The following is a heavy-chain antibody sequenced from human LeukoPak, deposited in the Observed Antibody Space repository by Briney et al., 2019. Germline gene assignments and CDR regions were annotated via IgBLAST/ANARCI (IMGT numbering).Heavy chain of an antibody. V-gene: IGHV3-23*01. Sequence: HSGGSLRLSCAASGFPFSSYAMSWVRQAPGKGLERVSAISDSGGSTYYAASVKGRFTIARDNSRNTLYLQMNILKAEDTAVYYCAKARTGVDAFDIWGQGTMVTVSS. D-gene: IGHD1-1*01. CDR2: ISDSGGST. CDR3: AKARTGVDAFDI. CDR1: GFPFSSYA. J-gene: IGHJ3*02.